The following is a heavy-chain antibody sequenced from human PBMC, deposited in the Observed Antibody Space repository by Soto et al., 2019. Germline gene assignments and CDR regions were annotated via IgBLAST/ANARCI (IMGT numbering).Heavy chain of an antibody. CDR1: GFTFSGSA. V-gene: IGHV3-73*01. Sequence: GGSLRLSCAASGFTFSGSAMHWVRQASGKGLEWVGRIRSKANSYATAYAASVKGRFTISRDDSKNTAYLQMNSLKTEDTAVYYCTRSRYCGGDCYSRDAFDIWGQGTMVPV. CDR3: TRSRYCGGDCYSRDAFDI. D-gene: IGHD2-21*02. CDR2: IRSKANSYAT. J-gene: IGHJ3*02.